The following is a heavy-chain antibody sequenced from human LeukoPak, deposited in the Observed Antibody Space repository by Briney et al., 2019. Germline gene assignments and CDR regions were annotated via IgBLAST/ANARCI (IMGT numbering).Heavy chain of an antibody. V-gene: IGHV4-39*07. J-gene: IGHJ4*02. Sequence: PSETLSLTCTVSGGSISSSFYYWGWIRQPPGKGLEWIGNIYYSGNTYYNPSLKSRVTISVDTSKNQFSLKLSSVTAADTAVYYCARAKDSSGYYSLYYFDNWGQGTLVTVSS. CDR1: GGSISSSFYY. D-gene: IGHD3-22*01. CDR3: ARAKDSSGYYSLYYFDN. CDR2: IYYSGNT.